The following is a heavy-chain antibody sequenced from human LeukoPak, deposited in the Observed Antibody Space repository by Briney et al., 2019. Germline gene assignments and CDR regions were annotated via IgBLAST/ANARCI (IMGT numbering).Heavy chain of an antibody. V-gene: IGHV4-59*01. CDR2: IYYSGST. CDR3: ARSPKGFWSGYYSQPFDY. CDR1: GGSISSYY. D-gene: IGHD3-3*01. Sequence: SETLSLTCTVSGGSISSYYWSWIRQPPGKGLEWIGYIYYSGSTNYNPSLKSRVTISVDTSKNQFSLKLSSVTAADTAVYYCARSPKGFWSGYYSQPFDYWAREPWSPSPQ. J-gene: IGHJ4*02.